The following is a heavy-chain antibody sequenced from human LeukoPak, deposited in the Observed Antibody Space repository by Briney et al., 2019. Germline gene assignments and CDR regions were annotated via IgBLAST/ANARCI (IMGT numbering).Heavy chain of an antibody. Sequence: GGSLRLSCAASGFTLSSYWMHWVRQAPGKGLEWVSRMNNDGSSTRYVDSVKGRFTISRDNSKNTLYLQMNSLRAEDTAVYYCAKTGINGGNVDTAMVTEFDYWGQGTLVTVSS. V-gene: IGHV3-74*01. CDR3: AKTGINGGNVDTAMVTEFDY. CDR1: GFTLSSYW. D-gene: IGHD5-18*01. CDR2: MNNDGSST. J-gene: IGHJ4*02.